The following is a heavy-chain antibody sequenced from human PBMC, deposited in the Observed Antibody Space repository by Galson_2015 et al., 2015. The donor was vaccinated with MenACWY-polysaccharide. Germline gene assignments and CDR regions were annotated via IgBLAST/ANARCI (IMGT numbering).Heavy chain of an antibody. CDR2: FDPEDGET. Sequence: SVKVSCKVSGYTLTELSMHWVRQAPGKGLEWMGGFDPEDGETIYAQKFQGRVTMTEDTSTDTAYMELSSLRSEDTAVYYCATVIEAYARDAFDIWGQGTMVTVSS. CDR1: GYTLTELS. J-gene: IGHJ3*02. CDR3: ATVIEAYARDAFDI. V-gene: IGHV1-24*01.